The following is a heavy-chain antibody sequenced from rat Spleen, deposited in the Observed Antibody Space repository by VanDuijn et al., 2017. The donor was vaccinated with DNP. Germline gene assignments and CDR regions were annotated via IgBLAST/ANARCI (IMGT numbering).Heavy chain of an antibody. D-gene: IGHD4-3*01. CDR1: GFTFSDYA. Sequence: EVQLVESGGDLVQPGRSLILSCAASGFTFSDYAMAWVRQAPKKGLEWVATINYDGTRTYYRDSVKGRFTISRDNAKSSLYLQMNSLKSEDTATYYCAKNSGYYFDYWGQGVMVTVSS. CDR2: INYDGTRT. J-gene: IGHJ2*01. CDR3: AKNSGYYFDY. V-gene: IGHV5-17*01.